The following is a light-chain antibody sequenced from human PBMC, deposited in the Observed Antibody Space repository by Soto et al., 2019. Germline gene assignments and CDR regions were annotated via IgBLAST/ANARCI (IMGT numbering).Light chain of an antibody. J-gene: IGLJ3*02. CDR3: NSFTRSNTWV. CDR1: SSDIGVYNY. Sequence: QSVLTQPASVSGSPGQTITISCTGTSSDIGVYNYVSWYQQFPGKAPKLVIYQVNNRPSGVSDRFSGSKSGNTASLTISGLQGEDEADYYCNSFTRSNTWVFGGGTKLTVL. V-gene: IGLV2-14*01. CDR2: QVN.